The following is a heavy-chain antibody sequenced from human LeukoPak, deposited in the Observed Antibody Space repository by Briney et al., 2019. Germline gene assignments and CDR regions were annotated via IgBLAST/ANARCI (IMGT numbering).Heavy chain of an antibody. CDR3: TTVPSAREDY. V-gene: IGHV3-15*01. CDR2: IKSNADGGTV. CDR1: GFTVTHAW. D-gene: IGHD1-26*01. Sequence: GGSLRLSCAVSGFTVTHAWMTWVRQVPGKGLEWIGRIKSNADGGTVDYAASVKGRFTLPRDDSVDTLYLQMDSLNTGDSGVYYCTTVPSAREDYWGQGTLVTVSS. J-gene: IGHJ4*02.